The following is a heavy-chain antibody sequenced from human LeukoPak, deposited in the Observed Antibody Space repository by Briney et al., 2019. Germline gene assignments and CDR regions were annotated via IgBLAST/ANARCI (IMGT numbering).Heavy chain of an antibody. Sequence: GGSLRLSCAASGFTFSSYAMHWVRQAPGKGLEWVAVISYDGSNKYYADSVKGRFTISRDNSKNTLYLQMNSLRAEDTAVYYCARDFYDSSGYYLDNWGQGTLVTVSS. CDR2: ISYDGSNK. CDR3: ARDFYDSSGYYLDN. V-gene: IGHV3-30*04. CDR1: GFTFSSYA. D-gene: IGHD3-22*01. J-gene: IGHJ4*02.